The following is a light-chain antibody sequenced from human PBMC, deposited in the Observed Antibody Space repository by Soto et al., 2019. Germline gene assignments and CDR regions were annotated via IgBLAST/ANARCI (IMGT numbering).Light chain of an antibody. CDR2: EAS. V-gene: IGLV2-18*01. Sequence: QSVLTQPPSVSGSPGQSVTISCTGTSTDFVSYNRVSWYQQPPGTAPKLIIYEASNRPSGVPDRFSGSKSGNTASLTISGLQAADEADYYCSLYTSSSTYVLGTGTKVTVL. CDR3: SLYTSSSTYV. CDR1: STDFVSYNR. J-gene: IGLJ1*01.